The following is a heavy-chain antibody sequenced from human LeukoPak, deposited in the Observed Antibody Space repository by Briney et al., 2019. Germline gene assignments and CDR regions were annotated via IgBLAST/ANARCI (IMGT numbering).Heavy chain of an antibody. D-gene: IGHD3-22*01. CDR3: ARDSPYDSSGYYLDY. CDR2: ITNGGNT. J-gene: IGHJ4*02. Sequence: PGGSLRLSCAASGFTFSSYAMSWVRQAPGKGLEWVSVITNGGNTYYADSVKGRFTISRDNSKNTLYLQMNSLRAEDTAVYYCARDSPYDSSGYYLDYWGQGTLVTVSS. V-gene: IGHV3-23*01. CDR1: GFTFSSYA.